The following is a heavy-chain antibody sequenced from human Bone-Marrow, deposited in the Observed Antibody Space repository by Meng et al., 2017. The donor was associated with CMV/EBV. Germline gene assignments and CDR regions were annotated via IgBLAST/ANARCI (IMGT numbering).Heavy chain of an antibody. V-gene: IGHV3-21*01. J-gene: IGHJ4*02. D-gene: IGHD6-6*01. CDR3: ARWPYSSLFDY. CDR1: GFTFSDYE. CDR2: ISSSSSYI. Sequence: GESLKISCAASGFTFSDYEMNWVRQAPGRGLEWVSSISSSSSYIYYADSVKGRFTISRDNAKNSLYLQMNSLRAEDTAVYYCARWPYSSLFDYWGQGTLVTVSS.